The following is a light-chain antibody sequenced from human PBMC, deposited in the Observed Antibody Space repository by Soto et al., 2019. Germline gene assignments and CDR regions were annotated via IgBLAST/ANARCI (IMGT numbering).Light chain of an antibody. CDR1: RSFASSY. J-gene: IGKJ2*01. Sequence: EIVLTQSPVTLSLSPGERASLSCRASRSFASSYLGWYQQKPGQAPRLLIYAASTRATGVPYRFSGSGSATDFTLTISRLEPEDSAVYYCHHYDSSPPYTFGQGTKLEIK. CDR3: HHYDSSPPYT. CDR2: AAS. V-gene: IGKV3-20*01.